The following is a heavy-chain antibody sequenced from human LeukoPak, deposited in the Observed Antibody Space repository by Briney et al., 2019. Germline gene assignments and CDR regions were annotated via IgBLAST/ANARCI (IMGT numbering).Heavy chain of an antibody. CDR3: AKDRARGSGYPMCFDY. D-gene: IGHD3-22*01. V-gene: IGHV3-23*01. Sequence: PGGSLRLSCAASGFTFSSYAMSWVRQAPGKGLEWVSAISGSGGSTYYADSVKGRFTISRDNSKNTLYLQMNSLRAEDTAVYYCAKDRARGSGYPMCFDYWGQGTLVTVSS. J-gene: IGHJ4*02. CDR2: ISGSGGST. CDR1: GFTFSSYA.